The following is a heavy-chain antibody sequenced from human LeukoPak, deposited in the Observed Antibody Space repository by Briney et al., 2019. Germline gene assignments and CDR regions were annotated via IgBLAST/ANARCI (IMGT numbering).Heavy chain of an antibody. Sequence: PGGSLRLSCAASGFSFSSSWMSWVRQAPGKGLEWVSVIYSGGSTYYADSVKGRFTISRDNSKNTLYLQMNSLRAEDTAVYYCAKSLRGSFGGGDYFDYWGQGTLVTVSS. D-gene: IGHD3-10*01. CDR3: AKSLRGSFGGGDYFDY. CDR2: IYSGGST. V-gene: IGHV3-53*01. J-gene: IGHJ4*02. CDR1: GFSFSSSW.